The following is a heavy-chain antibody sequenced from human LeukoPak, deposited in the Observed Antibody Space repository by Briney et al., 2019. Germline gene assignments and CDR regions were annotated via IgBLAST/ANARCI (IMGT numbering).Heavy chain of an antibody. J-gene: IGHJ4*02. CDR1: GGTFSNYT. D-gene: IGHD1-1*01. Sequence: ASVTVSCKASGGTFSNYTISWVRQAPGQGLEWMGRIIPILGIANYAQKFQGRVTITAEKSTSTAYMELSSLRSEDTAVYYCARGWYNWNEGFDYWGQGTLVTVSS. CDR3: ARGWYNWNEGFDY. CDR2: IIPILGIA. V-gene: IGHV1-69*02.